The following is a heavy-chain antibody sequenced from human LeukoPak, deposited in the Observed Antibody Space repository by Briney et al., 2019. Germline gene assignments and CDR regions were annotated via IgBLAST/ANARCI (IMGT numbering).Heavy chain of an antibody. J-gene: IGHJ3*01. CDR3: ARHVSSSRVAYDV. CDR2: ILPADSDT. CDR1: GYSFTSYW. Sequence: GESLKISCKGSGYSFTSYWIGWVRQMPGKGLEWMGIILPADSDTRYSPSFQGQVTISVDKSISTAYLQWSSLKASDTAMYYCARHVSSSRVAYDVWGQGTMVTVSS. D-gene: IGHD2-2*01. V-gene: IGHV5-51*01.